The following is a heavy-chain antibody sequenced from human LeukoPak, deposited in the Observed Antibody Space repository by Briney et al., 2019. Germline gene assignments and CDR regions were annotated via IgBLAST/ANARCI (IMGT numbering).Heavy chain of an antibody. D-gene: IGHD6-13*01. CDR2: IKQDGSEK. Sequence: QPGGSLRLSCAASGFTFSTYWMSWVRQAPGKGLEWVANIKQDGSEKYCLDSVKGRFTISRDNAKNSLYLQMNSLRAEDTAVYFCTREAAAGIDYWGQGTLVTVSS. V-gene: IGHV3-7*01. CDR3: TREAAAGIDY. J-gene: IGHJ4*02. CDR1: GFTFSTYW.